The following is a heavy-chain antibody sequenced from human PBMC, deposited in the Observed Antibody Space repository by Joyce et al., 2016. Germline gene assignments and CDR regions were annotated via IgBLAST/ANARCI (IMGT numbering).Heavy chain of an antibody. V-gene: IGHV3-23*01. J-gene: IGHJ4*02. CDR1: GFILRRYD. D-gene: IGHD3-9*01. Sequence: EVQVLESGGGLVQPGGSLRLSCAVSGFILRRYDMSWVRQGQGKGLGWVSAISSSVDSTYYTDSVKGRFTVSRDNSKKILYLQMNTLRAEDTAVYYCAKASLTGYYIGAYYFDYWGQGTLVTVSS. CDR2: ISSSVDST. CDR3: AKASLTGYYIGAYYFDY.